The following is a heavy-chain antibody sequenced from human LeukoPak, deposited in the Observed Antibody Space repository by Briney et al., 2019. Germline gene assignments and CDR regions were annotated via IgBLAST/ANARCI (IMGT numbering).Heavy chain of an antibody. CDR2: IKQDGSER. V-gene: IGHV3-7*01. CDR1: GFTFSNYW. J-gene: IGHJ4*02. D-gene: IGHD1-7*01. CDR3: ASRAGKPGNTPWCFDY. Sequence: GGSLRLSCAASGFTFSNYWMTWVRQAPGKGPEWVANIKQDGSERNYVDSVEGRFTIARDNTKNSLYLQVTSLRGEDTAVYYCASRAGKPGNTPWCFDYWGQGALVTVSS.